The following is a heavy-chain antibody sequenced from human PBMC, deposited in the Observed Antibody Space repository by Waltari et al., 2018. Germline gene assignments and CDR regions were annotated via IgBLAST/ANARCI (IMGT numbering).Heavy chain of an antibody. V-gene: IGHV4-34*01. CDR2: INHSGST. CDR1: GTSFSGYY. CDR3: VRSYNSGTFTWFDP. J-gene: IGHJ5*02. D-gene: IGHD1-20*01. Sequence: QMQLQQWGAGLLKPSETLSLTCAVYGTSFSGYYWSWIRQPPGKGLEWIGEINHSGSTNYNSSLKSRVTISVDTAKNQFSLKLSSVTAADTAVYYCVRSYNSGTFTWFDPWGQGTLVTVSS.